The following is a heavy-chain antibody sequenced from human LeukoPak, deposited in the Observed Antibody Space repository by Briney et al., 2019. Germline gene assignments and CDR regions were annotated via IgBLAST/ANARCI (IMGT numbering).Heavy chain of an antibody. Sequence: GGSLRLSCAASGFTVSSNYMTWVRQAPGKGLEWVSVIYKNAITYYADTVKGRFTISRDNSKNMLYLQMNSLRAEDMALYYCAKDIRGSGSLVTAFDIWGQGTMVTVSS. J-gene: IGHJ3*02. V-gene: IGHV3-53*05. CDR2: IYKNAIT. CDR3: AKDIRGSGSLVTAFDI. CDR1: GFTVSSNY. D-gene: IGHD3-10*01.